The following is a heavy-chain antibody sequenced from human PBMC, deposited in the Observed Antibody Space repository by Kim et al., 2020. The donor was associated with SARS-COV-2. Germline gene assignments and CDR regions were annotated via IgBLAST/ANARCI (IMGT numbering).Heavy chain of an antibody. V-gene: IGHV4-34*01. J-gene: IGHJ4*02. CDR3: ARRRYYDFWSGRTGLDY. Sequence: SETLSLTCAVYGGSFSGYYWSWIRQPPGKGLEWIGEINHSGSTNYNPSLKSRVTISVDTSKNQFALKLSSVTAADTAVYYCARRRYYDFWSGRTGLDYWGQGTRVTVSS. D-gene: IGHD3-3*01. CDR1: GGSFSGYY. CDR2: INHSGST.